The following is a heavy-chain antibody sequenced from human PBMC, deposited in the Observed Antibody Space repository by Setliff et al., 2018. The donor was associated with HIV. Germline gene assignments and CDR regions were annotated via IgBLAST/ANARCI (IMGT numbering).Heavy chain of an antibody. CDR3: ARVFGVRQAFDN. J-gene: IGHJ4*02. CDR1: EYTFSDYF. Sequence: GASVKVSCKASEYTFSDYFIHWVRQAPGQGLEWMGWIHPNRGGTNYAQKFQGRVTMTRDTSITTAYMELSRLSSDDTAVYYCARVFGVRQAFDNWGQGTLVTVSS. V-gene: IGHV1-2*02. CDR2: IHPNRGGT. D-gene: IGHD3-10*02.